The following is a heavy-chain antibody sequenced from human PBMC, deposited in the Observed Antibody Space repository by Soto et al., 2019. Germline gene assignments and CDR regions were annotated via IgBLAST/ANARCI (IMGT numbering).Heavy chain of an antibody. CDR1: GCTFTSYD. CDR3: ARDVSSLYYYHGMDV. Sequence: QVQLVQSGAEVKKPGASVKVSCKASGCTFTSYDINWVRQATGQGLEWMGWMNPNSGNTGYAQKFQGRVTMTRNTSISTAYMELSSLRSEDTAVYYCARDVSSLYYYHGMDVWGQGTTVTVSS. V-gene: IGHV1-8*01. J-gene: IGHJ6*02. CDR2: MNPNSGNT.